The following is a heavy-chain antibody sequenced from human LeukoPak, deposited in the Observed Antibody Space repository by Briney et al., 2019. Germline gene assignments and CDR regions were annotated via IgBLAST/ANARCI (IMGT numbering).Heavy chain of an antibody. V-gene: IGHV1-69*05. CDR2: IIPIFGTA. CDR3: ARSQVLKSPDIVVVPAAIWYFDL. CDR1: GGTFSSYA. J-gene: IGHJ2*01. Sequence: SVKVSCKASGGTFSSYAISWVRQAPGQGLEWMGGIIPIFGTANYAQRFQGRVTITTDESTSTAYMELSSLRSEDTAVYYCARSQVLKSPDIVVVPAAIWYFDLWGRGTLVTVSS. D-gene: IGHD2-2*01.